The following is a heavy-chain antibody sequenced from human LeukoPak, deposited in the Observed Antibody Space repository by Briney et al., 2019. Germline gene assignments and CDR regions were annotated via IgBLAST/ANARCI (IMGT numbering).Heavy chain of an antibody. V-gene: IGHV3-72*01. CDR2: SRNKANSYVA. CDR1: GFTFSDHY. J-gene: IGHJ4*02. Sequence: GGSLRLSCAASGFTFSDHYMDWFRQAPGKGLQWVGRSRNKANSYVAEYAAPVKGRFTISRDDSENSVFLQMDSLKTEDTAVYYCARELAAGPSDHWGQGTLVTVSS. D-gene: IGHD6-13*01. CDR3: ARELAAGPSDH.